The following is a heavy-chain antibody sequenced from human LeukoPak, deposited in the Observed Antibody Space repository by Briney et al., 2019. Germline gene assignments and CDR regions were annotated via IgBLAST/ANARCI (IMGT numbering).Heavy chain of an antibody. D-gene: IGHD1-1*01. V-gene: IGHV3-23*01. CDR1: GFTFSHYD. CDR3: AKEGGVQPERPSISSDY. Sequence: PGGSLRLSCAASGFTFSHYDMTWVRQAPGKGLECVSGIITSGSNTYYADSVKGRFTISRDNSKNAMYLQLNSLRAEDTAVYYCAKEGGVQPERPSISSDYWGQGTLVTVSS. CDR2: IITSGSNT. J-gene: IGHJ4*02.